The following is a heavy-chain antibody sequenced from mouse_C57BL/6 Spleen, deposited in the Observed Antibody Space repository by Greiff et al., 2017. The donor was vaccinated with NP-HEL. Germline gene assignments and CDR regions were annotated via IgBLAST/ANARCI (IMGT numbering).Heavy chain of an antibody. CDR2: IDPEDGET. CDR3: VMVTTGFDY. Sequence: VHVKQSGAELVKPGASVKLSCTASGFNIKDYYMHWVKQRTEQGLEWIGRIDPEDGETKYAPNFQGKATITEDTSSNTAYLQLSSLTSEDTAVYYCVMVTTGFDYWGQGTTRTVSS. V-gene: IGHV14-2*01. J-gene: IGHJ2*01. CDR1: GFNIKDYY. D-gene: IGHD2-2*01.